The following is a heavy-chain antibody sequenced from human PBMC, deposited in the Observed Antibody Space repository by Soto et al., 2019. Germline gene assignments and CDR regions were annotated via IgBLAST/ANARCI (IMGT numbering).Heavy chain of an antibody. CDR2: ISGYNGDT. V-gene: IGHV1-18*01. J-gene: IGHJ6*02. Sequence: QGQLVQSGGEAKKPGASVKVSCKASGYTFTRYGISWVRQAPGQGLEWMGWISGYNGDTNYAQKFQGRVTMTIDTSTSTAYMELRSLTSDDTAVYYCAKNGQPPYYYYGMDVRGQGTTVTVSS. D-gene: IGHD2-8*01. CDR3: AKNGQPPYYYYGMDV. CDR1: GYTFTRYG.